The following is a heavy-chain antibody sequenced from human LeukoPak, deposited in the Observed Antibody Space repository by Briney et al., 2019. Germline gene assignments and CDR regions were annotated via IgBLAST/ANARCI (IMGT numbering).Heavy chain of an antibody. V-gene: IGHV3-72*01. D-gene: IGHD2-21*02. Sequence: GGSLRLSCAASGFTFSKHYMDWVRPAPGKGLEWVGRIRNKANSYDTEYAASVKGRFTISRDDSKNSLYLQMNSLKTEDTAVYYCTRVVVTAIPSKYIDYWGQGTLVAVPS. J-gene: IGHJ4*02. CDR1: GFTFSKHY. CDR3: TRVVVTAIPSKYIDY. CDR2: IRNKANSYDT.